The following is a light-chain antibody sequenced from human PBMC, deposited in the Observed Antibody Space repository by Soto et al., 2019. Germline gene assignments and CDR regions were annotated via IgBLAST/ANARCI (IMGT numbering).Light chain of an antibody. CDR1: QDIGNW. V-gene: IGKV1-12*01. J-gene: IGKJ4*01. CDR2: SAS. CDR3: QQYGSSPLT. Sequence: DIQVTQSPPSMAASVGDRVTITCRASQDIGNWMTWYQQKPGKAPKLLIYSASTLVRGVPSRFSGSGSGTEFTLTISGLQPEDFAVYFCQQYGSSPLTFGGGTKVDIK.